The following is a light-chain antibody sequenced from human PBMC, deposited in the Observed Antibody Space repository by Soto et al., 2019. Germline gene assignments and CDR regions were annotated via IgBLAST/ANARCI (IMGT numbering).Light chain of an antibody. J-gene: IGLJ2*01. Sequence: QPVLTQSPSASASLGASVKLTCTLSGGHSSYAIAWHQQQPGKGPRYLMKLDSDGSHNKGDGIPDRFSGSSSGAERYLTISCLQSEDEADYYCQTWGSGIPVVFGGGTQLTVL. CDR1: GGHSSYA. CDR2: LDSDGSH. CDR3: QTWGSGIPVV. V-gene: IGLV4-69*01.